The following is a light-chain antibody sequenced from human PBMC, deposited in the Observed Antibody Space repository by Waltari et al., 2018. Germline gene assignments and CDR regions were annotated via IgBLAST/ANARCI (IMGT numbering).Light chain of an antibody. J-gene: IGKJ1*01. Sequence: DIQMTQSPSTLSASVGDRVTIICRASQSITNWLAWYQQKPGKAPKFLLSDASSLASGVPSRFSGSGSGTEFTLTITSLQPDDFATYYCQQYHSSPPTFGQGTKVEIK. CDR3: QQYHSSPPT. V-gene: IGKV1-5*02. CDR2: DAS. CDR1: QSITNW.